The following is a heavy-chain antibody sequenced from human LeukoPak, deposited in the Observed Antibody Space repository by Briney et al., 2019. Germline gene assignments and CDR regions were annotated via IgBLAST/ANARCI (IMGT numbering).Heavy chain of an antibody. CDR1: GGSISSSSW. Sequence: SETLSLTCAVSGGSISSSSWWSWVRQPPGKGLEWIGEIYHSGSTNYNPSLKSRVTISVDKSKNQFSLKLSSVTAADTAVYYCARDGRYVDTAMVGFDPWGQGTLVTVSS. V-gene: IGHV4-4*02. CDR3: ARDGRYVDTAMVGFDP. J-gene: IGHJ5*02. D-gene: IGHD5-18*01. CDR2: IYHSGST.